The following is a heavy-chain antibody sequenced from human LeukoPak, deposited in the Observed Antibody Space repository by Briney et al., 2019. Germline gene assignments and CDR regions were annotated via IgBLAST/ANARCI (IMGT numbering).Heavy chain of an antibody. Sequence: GESLKISCKASGYNFTTYWIGWVRQMPGKGLEWMGIINPGDSDTRYSPSFEGQVTISADKSSSTAYLQWNSLKASDTAIYYCAREWENSQTTAYAFDIWGQGTMVTVSS. CDR3: AREWENSQTTAYAFDI. V-gene: IGHV5-51*01. CDR1: GYNFTTYW. D-gene: IGHD1-26*01. J-gene: IGHJ3*02. CDR2: INPGDSDT.